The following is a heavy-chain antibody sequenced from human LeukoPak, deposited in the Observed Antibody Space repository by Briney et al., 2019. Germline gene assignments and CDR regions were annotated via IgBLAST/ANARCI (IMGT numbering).Heavy chain of an antibody. CDR1: GFTFSSYA. Sequence: GGSLRLSCAASGFTFSSYAMSWVRQAPGKGLEWVSAISGSGGSTYYADSVKGRFTISRDNSKNTLYLQMNSLRAEDTAVYYCAKDLVRWLQLAPGAFDIGGQGTMVTVSS. CDR2: ISGSGGST. CDR3: AKDLVRWLQLAPGAFDI. V-gene: IGHV3-23*01. D-gene: IGHD5-24*01. J-gene: IGHJ3*02.